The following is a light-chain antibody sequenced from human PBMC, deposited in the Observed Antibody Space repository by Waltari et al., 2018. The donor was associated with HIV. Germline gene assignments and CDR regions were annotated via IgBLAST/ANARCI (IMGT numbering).Light chain of an antibody. CDR1: QTVSSAF. CDR2: GAS. CDR3: QQYGGSPRT. V-gene: IGKV3-20*01. Sequence: EIVLTQSPGTLSLSPGERATLSCRASQTVSSAFLAWYQQKPAQAPRLLIYGASSRVIGIPDRFNGTGSGTDFSLTISRLEPEDSAVYYCQQYGGSPRTFGQGAKVEIK. J-gene: IGKJ1*01.